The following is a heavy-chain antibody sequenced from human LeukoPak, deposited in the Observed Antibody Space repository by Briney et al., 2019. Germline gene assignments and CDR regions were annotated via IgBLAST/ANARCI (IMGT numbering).Heavy chain of an antibody. D-gene: IGHD2-15*01. CDR1: GGSISSYY. CDR2: IYYSGST. J-gene: IGHJ4*02. Sequence: SETLSLTCTVSGGSISSYYWSWIRQPPEKGLEWIGYIYYSGSTNYNPSLKSRVTISVDTSKNQFSLKLSSVTAADTAVYYCARENKGGFDYWGQGTLVTVSS. V-gene: IGHV4-59*01. CDR3: ARENKGGFDY.